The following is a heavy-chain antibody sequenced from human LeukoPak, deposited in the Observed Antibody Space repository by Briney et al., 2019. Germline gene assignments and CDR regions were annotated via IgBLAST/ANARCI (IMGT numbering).Heavy chain of an antibody. Sequence: GGSLRLSCVASGFTFSTYSMNWFRQAPGKGLEWVSDIDSSSNYIYYADSVKGRFTISRDNAKNSLYLQMNSLRAEDTAMYYCTRILVGGNRAFDIWGQGTMATVSS. J-gene: IGHJ3*02. D-gene: IGHD2-21*01. CDR3: TRILVGGNRAFDI. V-gene: IGHV3-21*01. CDR1: GFTFSTYS. CDR2: IDSSSNYI.